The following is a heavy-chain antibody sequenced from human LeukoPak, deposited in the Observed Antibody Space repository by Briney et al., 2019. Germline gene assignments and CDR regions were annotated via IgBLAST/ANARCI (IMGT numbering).Heavy chain of an antibody. CDR3: ARVHLAVAGTGFDY. CDR2: ISSSSSYI. Sequence: PGGSLRLSCAASGFTLSSYSMNWVSQAPGKGLEWVSSISSSSSYIYYADSVKGRFTISRDNAKNSLYLQMNSLRAEDTAVYYCARVHLAVAGTGFDYWGQGTLVTVSS. D-gene: IGHD6-19*01. J-gene: IGHJ4*02. CDR1: GFTLSSYS. V-gene: IGHV3-21*01.